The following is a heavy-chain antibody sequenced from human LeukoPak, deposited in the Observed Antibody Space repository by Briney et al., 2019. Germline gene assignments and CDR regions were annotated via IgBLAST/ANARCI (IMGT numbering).Heavy chain of an antibody. V-gene: IGHV4-4*07. CDR3: ARGTMVRGVIILHNWFDP. CDR1: GGSISSYY. D-gene: IGHD3-10*01. Sequence: SSETLSLTCTVSGGSISSYYWSWIRQPAGKGLEWIGRIYTSGSTNYNPSLKSRVTMSVDTSKDQFSLKLSSVTAADTAVYYCARGTMVRGVIILHNWFDPWGQGTLVTVSS. CDR2: IYTSGST. J-gene: IGHJ5*02.